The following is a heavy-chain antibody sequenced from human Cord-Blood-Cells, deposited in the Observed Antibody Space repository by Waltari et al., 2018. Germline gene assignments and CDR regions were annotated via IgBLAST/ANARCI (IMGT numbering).Heavy chain of an antibody. D-gene: IGHD3-3*01. CDR1: GYSISSGYY. CDR3: ARDRSDFWSGYYTGAFDI. J-gene: IGHJ3*02. Sequence: QVQLQESGPGLVKPSETLSLTCAVSGYSISSGYYWGWIRQPPGKGLEWIGSIYHSWNTYHNPSLKSRGTISVDTSKNQFSLKLSSVTAADTAVYYCARDRSDFWSGYYTGAFDIWGQGTMVTVSS. CDR2: IYHSWNT. V-gene: IGHV4-38-2*02.